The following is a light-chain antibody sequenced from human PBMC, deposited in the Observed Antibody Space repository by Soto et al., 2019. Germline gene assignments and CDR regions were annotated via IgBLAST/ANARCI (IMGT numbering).Light chain of an antibody. J-gene: IGKJ1*01. Sequence: DIVMTQSPDSLAVSLGERATINCESSQSVLYSSNNKNCLAWYQQKPGQPPKLLIYWAYIRESGVPDRFSGGGSGTDFTLPISGLQAEDVAVYYCQQYCVRPWTFGQGPKVEIK. CDR3: QQYCVRPWT. CDR2: WAY. CDR1: QSVLYSSNNKNC. V-gene: IGKV4-1*01.